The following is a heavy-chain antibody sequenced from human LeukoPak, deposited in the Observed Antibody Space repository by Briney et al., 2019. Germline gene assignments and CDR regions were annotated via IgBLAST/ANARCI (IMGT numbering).Heavy chain of an antibody. Sequence: GGSLRLSCAASGFTFSDYYMTWIRQAPGKGLEWVSYISSSGSTIYYADSVKGRFTISRDNAKNSLYLQMNSLRADDTAVYYCARFAAGGSYYYYMDVWGKGTTVTVSS. D-gene: IGHD6-25*01. CDR2: ISSSGSTI. CDR1: GFTFSDYY. V-gene: IGHV3-11*04. CDR3: ARFAAGGSYYYYMDV. J-gene: IGHJ6*03.